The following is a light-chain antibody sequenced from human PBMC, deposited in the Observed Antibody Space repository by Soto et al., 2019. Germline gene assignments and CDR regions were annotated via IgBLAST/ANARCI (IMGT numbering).Light chain of an antibody. Sequence: EIVMTPSPAALSVSPGARATLSCRASQSVSSNLAWYQQKPGQAPRLLIYDASHRATGIPARFSGSGSGTDFTLTIRSLEPEDFAVYYCQQRYTWPRITFGQGTRLEI. CDR2: DAS. CDR3: QQRYTWPRIT. J-gene: IGKJ5*01. CDR1: QSVSSN. V-gene: IGKV3-11*01.